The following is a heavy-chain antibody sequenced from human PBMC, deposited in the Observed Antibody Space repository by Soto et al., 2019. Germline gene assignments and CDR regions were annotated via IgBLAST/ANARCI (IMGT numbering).Heavy chain of an antibody. Sequence: PGESLKISCKGSGYSFTSYWIGWVRQMTGKGLEWMGIIYPGDSDTRYSPSFQGQVTISADKSISTAYLQWSSLKASDTAMYYCARSALAAAGRAPHYLDYWGQGTLVTVSS. CDR2: IYPGDSDT. J-gene: IGHJ4*02. V-gene: IGHV5-51*01. CDR3: ARSALAAAGRAPHYLDY. CDR1: GYSFTSYW. D-gene: IGHD6-13*01.